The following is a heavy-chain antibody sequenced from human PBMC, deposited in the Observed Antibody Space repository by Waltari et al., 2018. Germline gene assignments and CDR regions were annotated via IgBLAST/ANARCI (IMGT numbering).Heavy chain of an antibody. CDR3: ARGARGEQLVPVDY. CDR2: INHSGST. V-gene: IGHV4-34*01. J-gene: IGHJ4*02. CDR1: GGSFSGYY. D-gene: IGHD6-6*01. Sequence: QVQLQQWGEGLLKPSETLSLTCAVYGGSFSGYYWSWIRQPPGKGLEWIGEINHSGSTNYNPSLKSRVTISVDTSKNQFSLKLSSVTAADTAVYYCARGARGEQLVPVDYWGQGTLVTVSS.